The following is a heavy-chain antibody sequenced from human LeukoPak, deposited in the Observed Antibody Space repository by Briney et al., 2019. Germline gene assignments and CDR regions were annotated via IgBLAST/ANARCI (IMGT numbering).Heavy chain of an antibody. CDR3: ARDSSDYSSGWYEGGY. V-gene: IGHV4-30-4*01. J-gene: IGHJ4*02. CDR1: GGSISSGDYY. D-gene: IGHD6-19*01. CDR2: IFYSGST. Sequence: SQTLSLTCTVSGGSISSGDYYWSWLRQPPGKGLEWIGYIFYSGSTYYNPSLKSRVTISVDTSKNQFSLKLSSVTAADTAVYYCARDSSDYSSGWYEGGYWGQGTLVTVSS.